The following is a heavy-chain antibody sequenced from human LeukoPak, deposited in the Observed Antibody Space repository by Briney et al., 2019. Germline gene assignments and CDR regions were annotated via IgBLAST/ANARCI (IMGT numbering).Heavy chain of an antibody. D-gene: IGHD2-15*01. V-gene: IGHV4-39*07. Sequence: PSETLSLTCTVSGGSISSSSYYWGWIRQPPGKGLEWIGSIYYSGSTYYNPSLKSRVTISVDTSKNQFSLKLSSVTAADTAVYYCAQRGHSVVASFDYWGQGTLVTVSS. J-gene: IGHJ4*02. CDR2: IYYSGST. CDR3: AQRGHSVVASFDY. CDR1: GGSISSSSYY.